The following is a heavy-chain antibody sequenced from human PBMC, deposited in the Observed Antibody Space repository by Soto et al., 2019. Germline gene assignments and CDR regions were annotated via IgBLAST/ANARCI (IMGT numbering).Heavy chain of an antibody. V-gene: IGHV1-3*04. J-gene: IGHJ4*02. Sequence: SVKVSCKASGYTFTSYDIHCVRQTPGQLIALMACITTGNGNTKYSPEFLVRVTITRDTYATTAYKELSILRSEDTAVYCCARQGLALLMGDYGGQGTVVTCSS. CDR2: ITTGNGNT. D-gene: IGHD2-21*02. CDR1: GYTFTSYD. CDR3: ARQGLALLMGDY.